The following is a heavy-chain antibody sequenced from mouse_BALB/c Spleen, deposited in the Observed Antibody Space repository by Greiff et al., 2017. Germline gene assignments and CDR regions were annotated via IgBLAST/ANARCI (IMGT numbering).Heavy chain of an antibody. D-gene: IGHD3-1*01. J-gene: IGHJ3*01. Sequence: QVHVKQSGAELVRPGTSVKVSCKASGYAFTNYLIEWVKQRPGQGLEWIGVINPGSGGTNYNEKFKGKATLTADKSSSTAYMQLSSLTSDDSAVYFGARQARATLAYWGQGTLVTVSA. CDR1: GYAFTNYL. CDR2: INPGSGGT. V-gene: IGHV1-54*01. CDR3: ARQARATLAY.